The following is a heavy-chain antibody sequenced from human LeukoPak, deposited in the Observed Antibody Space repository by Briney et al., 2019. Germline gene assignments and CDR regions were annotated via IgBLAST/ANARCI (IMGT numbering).Heavy chain of an antibody. Sequence: ASVKVSCKASGYTVTGHYLHWVRQAPGQGLEWMGWVNPNSGVTNYAQKFQGRVTMTRDTSINTAYMELHSLTSDDTAMYYCAKDAYSGFSSSYNMESWGQGTLVTVSS. CDR3: AKDAYSGFSSSYNMES. CDR2: VNPNSGVT. D-gene: IGHD5-18*01. V-gene: IGHV1-2*02. CDR1: GYTVTGHY. J-gene: IGHJ5*02.